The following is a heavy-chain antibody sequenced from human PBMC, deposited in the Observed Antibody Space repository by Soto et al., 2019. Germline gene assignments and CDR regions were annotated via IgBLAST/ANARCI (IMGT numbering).Heavy chain of an antibody. V-gene: IGHV4-61*01. J-gene: IGHJ6*02. CDR3: ARDKYYYGSGTKMSYGMDV. CDR2: IYYSGST. CDR1: GGSVSSGSYY. Sequence: TSETLSLTCTVSGGSVSSGSYYWSWIRQPPGKGLEWIGYIYYSGSTNYNPSLKSRVTISVDTSKNQFSLKLSSVTAADTAVYYCARDKYYYGSGTKMSYGMDVWGQGTTVTVSS. D-gene: IGHD3-10*01.